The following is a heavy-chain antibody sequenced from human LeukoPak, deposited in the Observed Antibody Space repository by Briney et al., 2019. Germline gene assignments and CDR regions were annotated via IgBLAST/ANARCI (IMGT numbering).Heavy chain of an antibody. CDR1: GFTFDDYA. CDR3: AKDRATSYYDFWSGYLDAFDI. Sequence: GGSLRLSCAASGFTFDDYAMPWVRQAPGKGLEWVSGISWNSGSIGYADSVKGRFTISRDNAKNSLYLQMNSLRAEDTALYYCAKDRATSYYDFWSGYLDAFDIWGQGTMVTVSS. V-gene: IGHV3-9*01. CDR2: ISWNSGSI. J-gene: IGHJ3*02. D-gene: IGHD3-3*01.